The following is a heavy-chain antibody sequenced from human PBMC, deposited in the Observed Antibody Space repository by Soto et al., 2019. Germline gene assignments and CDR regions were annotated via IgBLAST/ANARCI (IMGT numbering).Heavy chain of an antibody. CDR3: SRSWYYYGSSGYYYPY. J-gene: IGHJ4*02. CDR2: ISGSGGST. CDR1: GFTFSSYA. Sequence: GGSLRLSCAASGFTFSSYAMSWVRQAPGKGLEWVSAISGSGGSTYYADSVKGRFTISRDNSKNTLYLQMNSLRAEDTAVYYCSRSWYYYGSSGYYYPYWGQGTLVTVSS. D-gene: IGHD3-22*01. V-gene: IGHV3-23*01.